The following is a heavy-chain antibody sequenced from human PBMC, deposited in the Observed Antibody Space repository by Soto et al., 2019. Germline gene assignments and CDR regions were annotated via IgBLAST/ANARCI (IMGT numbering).Heavy chain of an antibody. CDR2: IYHTGNI. Sequence: QVQLQESGPGLVKPSGTLSLTCAVSGGSIDTSNWWNWVRQSPGKGLEWIGEIYHTGNINYNPSLKSRVTLSVDKSKNEFSLRLISVTAADTAVYYCARDGNKGRTAASDWYLPLWGRGTLVNVSS. D-gene: IGHD2-2*01. CDR1: GGSIDTSNW. J-gene: IGHJ2*01. V-gene: IGHV4-4*02. CDR3: ARDGNKGRTAASDWYLPL.